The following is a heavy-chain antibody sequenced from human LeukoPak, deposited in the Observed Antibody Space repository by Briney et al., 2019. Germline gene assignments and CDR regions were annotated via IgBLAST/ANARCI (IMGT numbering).Heavy chain of an antibody. CDR3: ASMGIAVAGGNFDY. V-gene: IGHV3-48*03. Sequence: PGGSLRLSCAASGFTFSSYEMNWVRQAPGKGLEWVSYISSSGSTIYYADSVKGRFTISRDNAKNSLYLQMNSLRAEDTAVYYCASMGIAVAGGNFDYWGQGTLVTVSS. CDR1: GFTFSSYE. CDR2: ISSSGSTI. J-gene: IGHJ4*02. D-gene: IGHD6-19*01.